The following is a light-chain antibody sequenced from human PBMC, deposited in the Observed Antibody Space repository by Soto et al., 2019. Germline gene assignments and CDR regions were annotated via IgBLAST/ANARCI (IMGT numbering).Light chain of an antibody. CDR3: QQYYGLPPLT. CDR2: HAS. J-gene: IGKJ5*01. V-gene: IGKV1-33*01. Sequence: DIQMTPSPSSLSASIGDRVTITCQASQNITNNLSWYQQKPGKAPNLLIYHASKLAKGVTSRFSGSGSGTDFSFIITSLQREDLATYYCQQYYGLPPLTFGQGTRLEIK. CDR1: QNITNN.